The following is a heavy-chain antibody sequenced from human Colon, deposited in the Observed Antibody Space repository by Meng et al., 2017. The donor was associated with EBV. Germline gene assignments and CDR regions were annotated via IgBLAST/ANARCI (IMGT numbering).Heavy chain of an antibody. J-gene: IGHJ4*02. D-gene: IGHD5-24*01. CDR1: GGSISSGGYY. Sequence: QVQLQESGPGLVKPSQTLSLTCTVSGGSISSGGYYWSWIRQHPGKGLEWIGYIYYSGSTYYNPSLKSRVTISIDTSKNQFSLKLSSVTAADTAVYYCARGPSRWLQFSFDYWGQGTLVTVLL. CDR2: IYYSGST. V-gene: IGHV4-31*03. CDR3: ARGPSRWLQFSFDY.